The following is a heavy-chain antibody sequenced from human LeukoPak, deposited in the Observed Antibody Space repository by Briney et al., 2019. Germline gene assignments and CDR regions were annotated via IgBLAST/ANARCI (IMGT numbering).Heavy chain of an antibody. CDR2: ISGSGGST. V-gene: IGHV3-23*01. CDR1: GFIFSNSA. Sequence: PGGSLRLSCAGSGFIFSNSAMNWVRQAPGKGLEWVSSISGSGGSTYYADSVKGRFTISRDNSKNTLYLQMNSLRAEDTAVYYCARSTVTTYFDYWGQGTLVTVSS. J-gene: IGHJ4*02. CDR3: ARSTVTTYFDY. D-gene: IGHD4-17*01.